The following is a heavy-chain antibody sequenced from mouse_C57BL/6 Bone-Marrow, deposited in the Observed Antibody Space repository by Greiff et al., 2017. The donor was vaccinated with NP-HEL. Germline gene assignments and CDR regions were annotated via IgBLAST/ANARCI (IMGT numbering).Heavy chain of an antibody. Sequence: DVHLVESGGGLVQPGGSLKLSCAASGFTFSDYYMYWVRQTPEKRLEWVAYISNGGGSTYYPDTVKGRFTISRDNAKNTLYLQMSRLKSEDTAMYYCAARYGYDGFDYWGQGTTLTVSS. J-gene: IGHJ2*01. V-gene: IGHV5-12*01. CDR3: AARYGYDGFDY. CDR2: ISNGGGST. D-gene: IGHD2-2*01. CDR1: GFTFSDYY.